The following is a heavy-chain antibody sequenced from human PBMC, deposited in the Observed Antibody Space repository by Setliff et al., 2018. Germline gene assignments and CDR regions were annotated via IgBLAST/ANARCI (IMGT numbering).Heavy chain of an antibody. CDR3: AKNTEWLGDSDDAFDS. V-gene: IGHV3-33*06. J-gene: IGHJ3*02. CDR1: GFTFNNFA. CDR2: IWYDGSNK. D-gene: IGHD6-19*01. Sequence: GGSLRLSCAASGFTFNNFAMHWVRQAPGKGLEWVAVIWYDGSNKYYADSVKGRFTISRDNSKNTLYLQMNSLRAEDTALYYCAKNTEWLGDSDDAFDSWGQGTMVTVSS.